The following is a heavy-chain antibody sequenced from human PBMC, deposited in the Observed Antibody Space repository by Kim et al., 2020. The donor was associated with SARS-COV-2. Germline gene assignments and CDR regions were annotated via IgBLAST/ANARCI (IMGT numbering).Heavy chain of an antibody. Sequence: GGSLRLSCVASGFNFGTYAMLWVRQAPGKGLEWVSRIGSTSENIFYADSVKGRFTTSRDNSKNTVFLHLNRLRDEDKAIYYCVKGRSTVPGSKDLDYWGQGTLVTVSS. D-gene: IGHD6-19*01. V-gene: IGHV3-23*01. CDR2: IGSTSENI. CDR3: VKGRSTVPGSKDLDY. CDR1: GFNFGTYA. J-gene: IGHJ4*02.